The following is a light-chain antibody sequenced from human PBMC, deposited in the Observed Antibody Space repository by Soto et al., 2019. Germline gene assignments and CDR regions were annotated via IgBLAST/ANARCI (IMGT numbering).Light chain of an antibody. CDR2: GAS. CDR3: QHYGSSPFT. Sequence: EIVLTQSPGTVSVSPMEIATLSFMASQSVSSNYLAWYQQKPGQAPRLLVYGASIRATGIPDRFSGSGSGTDLTLTISRVEPEDFAVYYCQHYGSSPFTFGPGTKVDIK. CDR1: QSVSSNY. V-gene: IGKV3-20*01. J-gene: IGKJ3*01.